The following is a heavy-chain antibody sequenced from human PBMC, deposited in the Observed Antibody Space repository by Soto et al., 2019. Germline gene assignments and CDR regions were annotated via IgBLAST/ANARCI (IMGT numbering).Heavy chain of an antibody. D-gene: IGHD3-9*01. V-gene: IGHV1-3*01. Sequence: GASVKVSCKASGYTFTSYAIHWVRQAPGQGLQWVGWINAGTGDTRYAPKFQGRLIITRDTSASTAYMELSSLRPNDTAMFYCVTSDWAWWGQGTLVTVSS. J-gene: IGHJ4*02. CDR2: INAGTGDT. CDR3: VTSDWAW. CDR1: GYTFTSYA.